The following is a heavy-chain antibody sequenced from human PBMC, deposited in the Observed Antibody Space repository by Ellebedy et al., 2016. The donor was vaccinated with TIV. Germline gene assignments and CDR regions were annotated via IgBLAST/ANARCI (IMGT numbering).Heavy chain of an antibody. D-gene: IGHD1-26*01. J-gene: IGHJ4*02. CDR3: ARDSSGSY. CDR2: INSDGSST. CDR1: GFTFGNYL. Sequence: GESLKISXTASGFTFGNYLMGWVRQAPGKGLVWVSRINSDGSSTSYADSVKGRFTISRDNAKNTLYLQMNSLRAEDTAVYYCARDSSGSYWGQGTLVTVSS. V-gene: IGHV3-74*01.